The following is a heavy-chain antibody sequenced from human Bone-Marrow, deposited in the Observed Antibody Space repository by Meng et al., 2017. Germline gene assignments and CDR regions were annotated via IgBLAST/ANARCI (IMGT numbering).Heavy chain of an antibody. D-gene: IGHD1-14*01. CDR1: GYTFTGYY. CDR3: ARGGDVDRRYYYGMDV. J-gene: IGHJ6*01. V-gene: IGHV1-2*02. CDR2: INPNSGGT. Sequence: GESLKISCKASGYTFTGYYMHWVRQAPGQGLEWMGWINPNSGGTNYAQKFQGRVTMTRDTSISTAYMELSRLRSDDTAVYYCARGGDVDRRYYYGMDVWGQGTTVTVAS.